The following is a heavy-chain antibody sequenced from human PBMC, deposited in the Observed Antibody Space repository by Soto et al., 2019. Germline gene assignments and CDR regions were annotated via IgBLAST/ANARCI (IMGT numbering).Heavy chain of an antibody. CDR2: IYYSGST. CDR1: GGSVSSGSYY. CDR3: ANWRGLYHDAFDI. V-gene: IGHV4-61*01. J-gene: IGHJ3*02. Sequence: QVQLQESGPGLVKPSETLSLTCTVSGGSVSSGSYYWSWIRQPPGKGLEWIGYIYYSGSTNYNPSLKSRVTISVDTSKNQFSLKLSSVTAADTAVYYCANWRGLYHDAFDIWGQGTMVTVSS. D-gene: IGHD1-1*01.